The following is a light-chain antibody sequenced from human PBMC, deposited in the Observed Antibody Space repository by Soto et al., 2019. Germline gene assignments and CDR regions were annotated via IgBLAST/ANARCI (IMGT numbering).Light chain of an antibody. V-gene: IGKV1-27*01. CDR2: GAS. CDR1: QGIRNH. J-gene: IGKJ3*01. Sequence: DIQMTQSPSSLSASVGDRVTITCRASQGIRNHLAWYQQKPGKVPELLIYGASTLQSGVPSRFSGSGSGTDFTLTITSLQPEDVATYYCQKYNRAPFTFGPGTKVDL. CDR3: QKYNRAPFT.